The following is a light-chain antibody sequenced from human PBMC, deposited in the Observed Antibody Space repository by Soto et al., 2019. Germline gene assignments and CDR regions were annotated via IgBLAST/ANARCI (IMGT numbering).Light chain of an antibody. J-gene: IGKJ2*01. CDR3: QQYDNWPPRWT. CDR1: QSVSSSY. V-gene: IGKV3D-15*01. Sequence: LMTQSPGPLSVSPGASAPLSGRASQSVSSSYLAWYQQKPGQAPRLLIYNAFNRATGIPDRFSGSGSGTEFTLSIGSLQSEEFASYYGQQYDNWPPRWTFGQGTKVDIK. CDR2: NAF.